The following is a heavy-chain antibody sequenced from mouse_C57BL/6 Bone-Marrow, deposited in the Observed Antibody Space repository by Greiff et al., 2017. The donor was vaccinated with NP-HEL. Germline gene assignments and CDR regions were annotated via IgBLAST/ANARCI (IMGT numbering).Heavy chain of an antibody. CDR2: INPDSSTI. D-gene: IGHD1-1*01. CDR3: ARRVPYGSSYGWYFDV. Sequence: CEASGVDFSRYWMSWVRRAPGKGLEWIGQINPDSSTINYAPSLKDKFIISRANAKNTLFLQMSKVRSEDTALDYCARRVPYGSSYGWYFDVWGTGTTVTVSS. CDR1: GVDFSRYW. V-gene: IGHV4-1*01. J-gene: IGHJ1*03.